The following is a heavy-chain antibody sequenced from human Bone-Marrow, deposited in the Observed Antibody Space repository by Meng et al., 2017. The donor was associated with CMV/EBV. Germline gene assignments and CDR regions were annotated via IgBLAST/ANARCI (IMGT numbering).Heavy chain of an antibody. V-gene: IGHV1-69*10. J-gene: IGHJ3*01. CDR2: IIPYLGEP. Sequence: SVKVSCKASGGTVNTYTFNWVRQAPGRGLEWMGGIIPYLGEPTYAQTFQGRTTITTDRSTTAYTELNSLTSEDTAVYYCAGRGPYGRVLNVWGQGTMVTVSS. D-gene: IGHD3-10*01. CDR1: GGTVNTYT. CDR3: AGRGPYGRVLNV.